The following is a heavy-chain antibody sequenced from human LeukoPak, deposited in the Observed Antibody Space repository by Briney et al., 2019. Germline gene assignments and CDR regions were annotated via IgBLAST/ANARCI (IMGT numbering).Heavy chain of an antibody. D-gene: IGHD1-26*01. V-gene: IGHV3-30*02. Sequence: GGSLRLSCAASGFTFSSSGMHWVRQAPGKGLEWVAFIRYDGTSKYYADSVKGRFTIYRDNSKNTVYLQMNSLRAEDTAVYYCAKETRGSYSDYWGQGTLVTVSS. CDR1: GFTFSSSG. CDR3: AKETRGSYSDY. CDR2: IRYDGTSK. J-gene: IGHJ4*02.